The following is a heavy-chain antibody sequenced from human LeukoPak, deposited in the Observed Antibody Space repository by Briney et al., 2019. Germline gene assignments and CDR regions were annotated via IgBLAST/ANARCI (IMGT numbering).Heavy chain of an antibody. J-gene: IGHJ4*02. D-gene: IGHD3-16*01. CDR1: GGTFSSSA. CDR2: IIPIFGTA. Sequence: GASVKVSCKASGGTFSSSAISWVRQAPGQGLEWMGGIIPIFGTANYAQKFQGRVTITTDESTSTAYMELSSLRSEDTAVYYCATAKKAGGSYFDYWGQGTLVTVSS. V-gene: IGHV1-69*05. CDR3: ATAKKAGGSYFDY.